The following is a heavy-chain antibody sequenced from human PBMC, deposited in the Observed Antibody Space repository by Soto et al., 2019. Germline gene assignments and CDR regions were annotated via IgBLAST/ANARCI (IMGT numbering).Heavy chain of an antibody. D-gene: IGHD3-22*01. CDR1: GGTFSSYA. V-gene: IGHV1-69*13. J-gene: IGHJ1*01. Sequence: GASVKVSCKASGGTFSSYAISWVRQAPGQGLEWMGGIIPIFGTANYAQKFQGRVTITADESTSTAYMELSSLRSEDTAVYYCASGYYYDSSGYHRDLPYYDAVFQHWGQGTLVTVSS. CDR2: IIPIFGTA. CDR3: ASGYYYDSSGYHRDLPYYDAVFQH.